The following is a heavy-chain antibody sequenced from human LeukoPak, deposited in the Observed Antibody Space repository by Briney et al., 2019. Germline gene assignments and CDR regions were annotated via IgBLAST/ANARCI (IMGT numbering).Heavy chain of an antibody. CDR1: GFIFSSYA. CDR2: IGGSGTST. J-gene: IGHJ5*02. D-gene: IGHD3-22*01. Sequence: PGESLRLSCAASGFIFSSYATSWVRQAPGKGLEWVSVIGGSGTSTYYADSVKGRFTISRDNSKNTLYLQMDSLRAEDTAVYYCARAPYDSSGYYYDQWGQGTLVTVSS. CDR3: ARAPYDSSGYYYDQ. V-gene: IGHV3-23*01.